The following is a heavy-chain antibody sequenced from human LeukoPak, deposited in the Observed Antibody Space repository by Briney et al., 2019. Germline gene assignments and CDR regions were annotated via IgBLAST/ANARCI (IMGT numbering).Heavy chain of an antibody. CDR1: GYTLTELS. CDR3: ATGREMRVVIAPSPNFDY. V-gene: IGHV1-24*01. CDR2: FDPEDGET. J-gene: IGHJ4*02. Sequence: ASVKVSCKVSGYTLTELSMHWVRQAPGKGLEWMGGFDPEDGETIYAQKFQGRVTMTEDTSTDTAYMELSSLRSEDTAVYYCATGREMRVVIAPSPNFDYWGQGTLVTVSS. D-gene: IGHD2-21*01.